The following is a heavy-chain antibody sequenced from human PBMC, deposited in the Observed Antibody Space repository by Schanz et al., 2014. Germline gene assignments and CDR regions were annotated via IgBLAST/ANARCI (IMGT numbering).Heavy chain of an antibody. V-gene: IGHV3-11*03. CDR3: ARGGPAYYFDD. J-gene: IGHJ4*02. Sequence: VHLLDSGGGLVQPGGSLRLSCATSGFTLNNAWMNWVRQAPGKGLEWLSYISDSGTYTNYADSVKGRFTISRDNAKSSLYLQMNRLRVEDTAVYYCARGGPAYYFDDWGQGTLVTVSS. CDR2: ISDSGTYT. CDR1: GFTLNNAW.